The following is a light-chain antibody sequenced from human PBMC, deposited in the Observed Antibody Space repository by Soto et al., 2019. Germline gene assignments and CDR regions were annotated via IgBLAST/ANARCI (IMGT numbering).Light chain of an antibody. V-gene: IGLV2-14*01. CDR1: RSDIGGYNY. J-gene: IGLJ3*02. Sequence: QSVLTQPASVSGSPGQSITVSCTGTRSDIGGYNYVSWYQQHPGKAPKLMISEVSNRPSGVSNRFSGSKSGNTASLTISGLQAEDEADYYCTSYTSSTTLVFGGGTKLTVL. CDR3: TSYTSSTTLV. CDR2: EVS.